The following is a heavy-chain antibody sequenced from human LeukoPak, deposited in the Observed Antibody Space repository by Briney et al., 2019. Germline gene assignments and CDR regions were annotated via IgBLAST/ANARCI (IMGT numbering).Heavy chain of an antibody. Sequence: GGSLRLSCAASGFTFSSYDMSWVRQAPGKGLEWVSASDGDGGSTYADSVKGRFTISRDNSKNTLYLQMNSLRAEDTATYYCAKALNYWYFDLWGRGNLVTVSS. CDR1: GFTFSSYD. V-gene: IGHV3-23*01. CDR3: AKALNYWYFDL. CDR2: SDGDGGST. J-gene: IGHJ2*01.